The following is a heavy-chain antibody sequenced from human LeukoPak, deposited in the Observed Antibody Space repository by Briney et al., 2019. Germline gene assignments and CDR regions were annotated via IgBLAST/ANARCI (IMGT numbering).Heavy chain of an antibody. J-gene: IGHJ4*02. D-gene: IGHD3-3*01. CDR3: ARQVSIFGVADLGSYFNY. Sequence: SGESLKISCKGSGYSFTSYWIGWVRQMPGKGLEWMGIIYPGDSDTRYSPSFQGQVTISADKSISTAYLQWSSLKASDTAMYYCARQVSIFGVADLGSYFNYWGQGTLVTVSS. CDR2: IYPGDSDT. V-gene: IGHV5-51*01. CDR1: GYSFTSYW.